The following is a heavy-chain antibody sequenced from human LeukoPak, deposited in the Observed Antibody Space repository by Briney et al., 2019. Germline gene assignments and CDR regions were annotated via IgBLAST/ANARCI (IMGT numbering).Heavy chain of an antibody. D-gene: IGHD2-21*01. CDR2: VSGYNGNT. V-gene: IGHV1-18*01. CDR3: ARGDWFDP. CDR1: GYTFTSYD. J-gene: IGHJ5*02. Sequence: ASAKVSCKASGYTFTSYDINWVRHAPGQGLEWMGWVSGYNGNTNYAQKFEGRVAMTTDTSSSTAYMELRSLRSDDTAIYYCARGDWFDPWGQGTLVTVSS.